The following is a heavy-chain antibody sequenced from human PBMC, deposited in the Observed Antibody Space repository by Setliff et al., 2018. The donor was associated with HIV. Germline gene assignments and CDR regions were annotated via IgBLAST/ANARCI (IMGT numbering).Heavy chain of an antibody. J-gene: IGHJ6*02. V-gene: IGHV4-30-4*08. D-gene: IGHD6-19*01. CDR1: GGSISNXDHY. CDR2: IYYTGDT. CDR3: AREEKLSAVAGTMYYYYAMDV. Sequence: PSETLSLTCTVSGGSISNXDHYWAWIRQSPGKGLEWIGYIYYTGDTYYRSSLESRVTISVDTSNNQFSLKLSSVTAADTTVYYCAREEKLSAVAGTMYYYYAMDVWGQGTTVTVSS.